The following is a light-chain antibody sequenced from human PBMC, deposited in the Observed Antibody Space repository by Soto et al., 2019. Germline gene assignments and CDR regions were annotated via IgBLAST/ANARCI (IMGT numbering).Light chain of an antibody. V-gene: IGLV2-14*01. J-gene: IGLJ1*01. Sequence: QSALTQPASVSGSPGQSITISCTGTSNDVGAYNYVSWYQQHPGKAPKLMIYEVSSRPSGVSNRFPGSKSGNTASLTISGLQVEDEADYYCRSYTDSSTLVFGTGTKVTVL. CDR2: EVS. CDR1: SNDVGAYNY. CDR3: RSYTDSSTLV.